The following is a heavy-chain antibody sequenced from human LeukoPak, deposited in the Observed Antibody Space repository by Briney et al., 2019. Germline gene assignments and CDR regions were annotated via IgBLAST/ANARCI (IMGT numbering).Heavy chain of an antibody. J-gene: IGHJ4*02. CDR2: IYSGGST. D-gene: IGHD1/OR15-1a*01. CDR1: GFTVSSNY. Sequence: GGSLRLSCAASGFTVSSNYMSWVRQAPGKGVEWVSVIYSGGSTYYADSVKGRFTLSRDNSKNTLYLQMNSLRAEDTAVYYCARETGGNWNRIDYWGQGTLVTVSS. CDR3: ARETGGNWNRIDY. V-gene: IGHV3-53*01.